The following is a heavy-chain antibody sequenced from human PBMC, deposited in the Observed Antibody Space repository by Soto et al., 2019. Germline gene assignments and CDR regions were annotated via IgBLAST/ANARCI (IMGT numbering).Heavy chain of an antibody. CDR1: GFTFGSYW. CDR2: INSDGSST. D-gene: IGHD3-16*01. V-gene: IGHV3-74*01. Sequence: EVQLVESGGGLVQPGGSLRLSCAASGFTFGSYWMHWVRQAPGKGLVWVSRINSDGSSTSYADSVKGRFTISRDNAKNTLYLQMNSLRAEDTAVYYCARDRHLRHTRNFDYWGQGTLVTVSS. CDR3: ARDRHLRHTRNFDY. J-gene: IGHJ4*02.